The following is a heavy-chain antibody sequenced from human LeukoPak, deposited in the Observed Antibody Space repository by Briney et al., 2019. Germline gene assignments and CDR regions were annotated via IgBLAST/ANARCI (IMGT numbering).Heavy chain of an antibody. CDR2: VNDSGSA. CDR1: GGSINTYY. V-gene: IGHV4-59*01. CDR3: ARSTRRYCGSASCFVYFFDQ. J-gene: IGHJ4*02. D-gene: IGHD2-2*01. Sequence: SETLSLTCTVSGGSINTYYWSWIRQPPGKRLEWLGYVNDSGSAGYSPSLKSRVTISLDTPKKQFSLKVDSVTAADTAVYYCARSTRRYCGSASCFVYFFDQWGQGLLVTVSS.